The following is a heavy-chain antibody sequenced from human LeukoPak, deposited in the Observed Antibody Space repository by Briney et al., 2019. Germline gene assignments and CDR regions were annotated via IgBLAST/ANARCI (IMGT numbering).Heavy chain of an antibody. CDR1: GYTFTSYY. CDR2: INPSGGST. Sequence: ASVKVSCKASGYTFTSYYMHWVRQAPGQGLEWMGIINPSGGSTRYAQKFQGRVTMTRDTSTTTVYMELNSLRAEDTAMYYCARRYFDYWGQGTLVTVSS. V-gene: IGHV1-46*01. J-gene: IGHJ4*02. CDR3: ARRYFDY.